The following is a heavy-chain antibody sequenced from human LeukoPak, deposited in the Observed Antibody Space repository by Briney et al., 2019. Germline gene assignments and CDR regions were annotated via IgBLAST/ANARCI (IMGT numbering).Heavy chain of an antibody. J-gene: IGHJ6*04. Sequence: GGSLRLSCAASGFTFSSYAMHWVRQASGKGLEWVAVISYDGSNKYYADSVKGRFTISRDNAKNSLYLQMNSLRAEDTAVYYCAELGITMIGGVWGKGTTVTISS. CDR3: AELGITMIGGV. V-gene: IGHV3-30*04. D-gene: IGHD3-10*02. CDR1: GFTFSSYA. CDR2: ISYDGSNK.